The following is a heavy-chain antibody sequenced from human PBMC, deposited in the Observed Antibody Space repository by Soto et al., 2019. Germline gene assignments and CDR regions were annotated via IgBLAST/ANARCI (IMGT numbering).Heavy chain of an antibody. CDR2: IKEAGSEK. J-gene: IGHJ4*02. CDR3: ARRGATTNDY. CDR1: GVTFSSYW. Sequence: GGSLGLSCAASGVTFSSYWMSWFRQAPGKGLEWVANIKEAGSEKYYVDSVRGRFTISRDNAKNSLYLQMNSLRAEDTAVYYCARRGATTNDYWGQGTLVTVSS. V-gene: IGHV3-7*01. D-gene: IGHD1-26*01.